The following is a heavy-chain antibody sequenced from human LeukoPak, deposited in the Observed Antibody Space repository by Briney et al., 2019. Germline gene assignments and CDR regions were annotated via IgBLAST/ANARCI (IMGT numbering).Heavy chain of an antibody. CDR3: AREGTWIQLWENPYYFDY. CDR1: GGTFSSYA. D-gene: IGHD5-18*01. Sequence: SVKVSCKASGGTFSSYAISWVRRAPGQGLEWMGRIIPIFGTANYAQKFQGRVTITTDESTSTAYMELSSLRSEDTAVYYCAREGTWIQLWENPYYFDYWGQGTLVTVSS. J-gene: IGHJ4*02. CDR2: IIPIFGTA. V-gene: IGHV1-69*05.